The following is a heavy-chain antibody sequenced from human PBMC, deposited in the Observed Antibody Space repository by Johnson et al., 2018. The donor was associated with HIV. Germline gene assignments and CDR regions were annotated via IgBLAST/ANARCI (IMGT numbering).Heavy chain of an antibody. V-gene: IGHV3-33*08. D-gene: IGHD3-10*01. CDR3: AIGRGEFPRHAFDI. Sequence: QVHLVESGGGVVQPGKSLTLSCVVSGLSFSNFGIHWVRQAPGKGPEWVAVIWYDGSNNYYADSVKGRFTISKDNSRNTLFLHMNSLRADDTAVYYCAIGRGEFPRHAFDIWGQGTMVTVSS. CDR1: GLSFSNFG. J-gene: IGHJ3*02. CDR2: IWYDGSNN.